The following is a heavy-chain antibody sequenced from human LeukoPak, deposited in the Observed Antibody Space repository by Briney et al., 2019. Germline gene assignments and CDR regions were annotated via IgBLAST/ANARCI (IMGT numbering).Heavy chain of an antibody. Sequence: PGGSLRLSCTASGFTFSTYWMTWVRRAPGKGLEWVANINQDGSEKYYVDSVKGRFTVSRDNAKNSLYLQMNSLRAEDTAVYFCARRGLSFGVVTSYNWFDPWGQGSLVTVSS. J-gene: IGHJ5*02. V-gene: IGHV3-7*03. CDR3: ARRGLSFGVVTSYNWFDP. D-gene: IGHD3-3*01. CDR2: INQDGSEK. CDR1: GFTFSTYW.